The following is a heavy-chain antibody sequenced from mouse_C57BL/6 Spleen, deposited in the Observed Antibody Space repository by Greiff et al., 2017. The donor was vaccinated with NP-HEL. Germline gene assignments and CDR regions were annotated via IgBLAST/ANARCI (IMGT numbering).Heavy chain of an antibody. V-gene: IGHV1-85*01. CDR2: IYPGDGST. Sequence: QVQLQQSGPELVKPGASVKLSCKASGYTFTSYDINWVKQRPGQGLEWIGMIYPGDGSTKYKEKFKGKATLTVDTSSSTAYMGLHSLTSEDSAVYFCAGGASVVATYYFDYWGQGTTLTVSS. J-gene: IGHJ2*01. CDR1: GYTFTSYD. CDR3: AGGASVVATYYFDY. D-gene: IGHD1-1*01.